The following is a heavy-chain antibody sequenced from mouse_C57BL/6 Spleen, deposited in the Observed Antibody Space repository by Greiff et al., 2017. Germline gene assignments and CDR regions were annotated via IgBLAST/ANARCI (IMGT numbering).Heavy chain of an antibody. CDR2: INPSNGGT. CDR3: ARGGYYDYGLDY. Sequence: QVQLQQPGTELVKPGASVKLSCKASGYTFTSYWMPWVKQRPGQGLEWIGNINPSNGGTNYNEQFKSKATLTVDKSSSTAYMQLSSLTSEDSAVYYCARGGYYDYGLDYWGQGTTLTVSS. V-gene: IGHV1-53*01. D-gene: IGHD2-4*01. J-gene: IGHJ2*01. CDR1: GYTFTSYW.